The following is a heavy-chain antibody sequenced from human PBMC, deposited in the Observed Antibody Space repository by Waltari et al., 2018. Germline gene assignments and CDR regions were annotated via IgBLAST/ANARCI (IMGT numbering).Heavy chain of an antibody. CDR3: ARTPHYYGSGIDNWFDP. V-gene: IGHV4-39*07. J-gene: IGHJ5*02. CDR1: GGSISSSSYY. CDR2: IYYSGST. D-gene: IGHD3-10*01. Sequence: QLQLQESGPGLVKPSETLSLTCTVSGGSISSSSYYWGWIRQPPGKGLEWIGSIYYSGSTYYNPSLKSRVTISVDTSKNQFSLKLSSVTAADTAVYYCARTPHYYGSGIDNWFDPWGQGTLVTVSS.